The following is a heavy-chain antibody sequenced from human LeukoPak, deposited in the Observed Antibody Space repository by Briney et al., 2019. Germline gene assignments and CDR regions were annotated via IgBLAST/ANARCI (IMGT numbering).Heavy chain of an antibody. D-gene: IGHD6-6*01. CDR3: ARFGTSSSRFFDQ. V-gene: IGHV4-59*01. CDR2: IHYSGTT. J-gene: IGHJ4*02. CDR1: GGSISAYY. Sequence: PSETLPLTCTVSGGSISAYYWSWIRQPPGKGLEWIGYIHYSGTTNYYPSLKSRVTIALDTSKNQFSLKLNSVTAADTAVYYCARFGTSSSRFFDQWGQGTLVTVSS.